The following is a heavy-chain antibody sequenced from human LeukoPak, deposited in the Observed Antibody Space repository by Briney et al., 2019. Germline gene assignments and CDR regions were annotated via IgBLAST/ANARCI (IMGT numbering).Heavy chain of an antibody. Sequence: SETLSLTCAVYGGSFSGYCWSWICQPPGKGLEWIGEINHSGSTNYNPSLKSRVTISVDTSKNQFSLKLSSVTAADTAVYYCVTNWNDSYALYWGQGTLVTVSS. CDR1: GGSFSGYC. D-gene: IGHD1-20*01. V-gene: IGHV4-34*01. CDR3: VTNWNDSYALY. J-gene: IGHJ4*02. CDR2: INHSGST.